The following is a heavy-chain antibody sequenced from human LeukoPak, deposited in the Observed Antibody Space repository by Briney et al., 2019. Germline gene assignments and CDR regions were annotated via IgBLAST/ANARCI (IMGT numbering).Heavy chain of an antibody. V-gene: IGHV1-8*03. CDR3: ARGVGCSSTSCYRDYYYYYMDV. Sequence: ASVKVSCKASGYTSTSYDINWVRQATGQGLEWMGWMNPNSGNTGYAQKFQGRVTITRNTSISTAYMELSSLRSEDTAVYYCARGVGCSSTSCYRDYYYYYMDVWGKGTTVTVSS. D-gene: IGHD2-2*02. CDR2: MNPNSGNT. J-gene: IGHJ6*03. CDR1: GYTSTSYD.